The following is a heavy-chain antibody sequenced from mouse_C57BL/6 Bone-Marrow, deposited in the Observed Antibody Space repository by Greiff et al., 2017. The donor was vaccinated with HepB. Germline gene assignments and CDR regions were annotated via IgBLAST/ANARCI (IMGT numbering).Heavy chain of an antibody. CDR2: IDPNSGGT. CDR1: GYTFTSYW. Sequence: QVQLQQPGAELVKPGASVKLSCKASGYTFTSYWMHWVKQRPGRGLEWIGRIDPNSGGTKYNEKFKSKATLTVDKPSNTAYMQLSSLTSEDSAVYYCARRITTVVAGDYFDYWGQGTTLTVSS. CDR3: ARRITTVVAGDYFDY. V-gene: IGHV1-72*01. J-gene: IGHJ2*01. D-gene: IGHD1-1*01.